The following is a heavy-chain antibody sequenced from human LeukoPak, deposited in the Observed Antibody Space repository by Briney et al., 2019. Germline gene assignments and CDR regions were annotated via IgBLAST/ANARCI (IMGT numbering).Heavy chain of an antibody. CDR3: AREYSSSWYPYNWFDP. V-gene: IGHV3-74*01. J-gene: IGHJ5*02. CDR2: INSDGSST. Sequence: GGSLRLSCAASGFTFSSYWMHWVRQAPGKGLVWVLRINSDGSSTSYVDSVKGRFTISRDNAKNSLYLQMNSLRAEDTAVYYCAREYSSSWYPYNWFDPWGQGTLVTVSS. CDR1: GFTFSSYW. D-gene: IGHD6-13*01.